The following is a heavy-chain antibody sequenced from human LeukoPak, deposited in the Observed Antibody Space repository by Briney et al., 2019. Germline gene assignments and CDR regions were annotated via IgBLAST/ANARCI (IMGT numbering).Heavy chain of an antibody. CDR2: ILHVGSEK. V-gene: IGHV3-30*04. D-gene: IGHD4-17*01. Sequence: GGSLRLSCAASGFTLKIYPMHWVRQAPGKGLEWLSVILHVGSEKNNADSVKGRFIISRDNTKNTLYLPWNSLRPEDTAMYCAREGVQTTVEAFDMWGLGTMVIVSS. CDR3: AREGVQTTVEAFDM. CDR1: GFTLKIYP. J-gene: IGHJ3*02.